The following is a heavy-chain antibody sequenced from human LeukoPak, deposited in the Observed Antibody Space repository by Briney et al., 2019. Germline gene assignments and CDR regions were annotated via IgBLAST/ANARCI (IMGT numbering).Heavy chain of an antibody. CDR3: SRDRADGSMNAFDA. CDR2: INPNGGAT. Sequence: ASVKVSCKASGYTFTGHYIHWMRQAPGQGLEWMGWINPNGGATRFAQKFRGRVTMTRDTSITTAYMDLTSLRSDDTAVYYCSRDRADGSMNAFDAWGQGTLVTVSS. CDR1: GYTFTGHY. D-gene: IGHD1-1*01. V-gene: IGHV1-2*02. J-gene: IGHJ3*01.